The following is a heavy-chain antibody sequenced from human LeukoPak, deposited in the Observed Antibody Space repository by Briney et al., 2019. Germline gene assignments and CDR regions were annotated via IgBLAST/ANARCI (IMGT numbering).Heavy chain of an antibody. D-gene: IGHD3-10*01. V-gene: IGHV3-74*01. Sequence: GGSLRLSCAASGFTFSTYWMHWVRPVPGKGLVWVSRINTDGSSTTYADSVKGRFTISRDNAKNTVDLQMNSLRAEDTAVYYCAGGTSGNYYCDSWGQGTLVTVSS. J-gene: IGHJ4*02. CDR1: GFTFSTYW. CDR2: INTDGSST. CDR3: AGGTSGNYYCDS.